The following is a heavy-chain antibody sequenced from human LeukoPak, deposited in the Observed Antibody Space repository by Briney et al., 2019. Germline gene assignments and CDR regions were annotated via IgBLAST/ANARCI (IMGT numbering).Heavy chain of an antibody. J-gene: IGHJ4*02. CDR3: ASKSAYDFGFDY. D-gene: IGHD5-12*01. CDR2: IYHSGSP. V-gene: IGHV4-38-2*02. Sequence: PSETLSLTCTVSGYSLSSGYYWGWIRPPPGKGLEWVGNIYHSGSPYYNPSLMSRATISKDTPKNQFSLKLTSVTAADTAVYYCASKSAYDFGFDYWGQGALVTVSS. CDR1: GYSLSSGYY.